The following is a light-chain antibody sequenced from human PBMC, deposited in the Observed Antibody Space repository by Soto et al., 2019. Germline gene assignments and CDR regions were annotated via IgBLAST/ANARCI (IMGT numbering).Light chain of an antibody. J-gene: IGLJ2*01. CDR3: SSFRSSSTLVI. CDR2: DVT. CDR1: SSDVGGSNF. Sequence: QSVLTQPASVSGSPGQSITISCTGTSSDVGGSNFVSWYQQHPGKAPKLMIFDVTNRPSGVSSRFSGSKSGNTASLTISGLQVEDEADYYFSSFRSSSTLVIFGGGTKLTVL. V-gene: IGLV2-14*03.